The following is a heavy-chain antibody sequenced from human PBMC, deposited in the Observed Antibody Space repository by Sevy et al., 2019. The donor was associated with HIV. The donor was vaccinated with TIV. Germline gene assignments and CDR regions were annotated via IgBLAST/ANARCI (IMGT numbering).Heavy chain of an antibody. D-gene: IGHD5-18*01. J-gene: IGHJ4*02. CDR1: GYTFTNYG. Sequence: ASVKVSCKSSGYTFTNYGISWVRQAPGQGLEWMGRISAYNGNTNYAQKLQGRVTMTTDTSTSTAYMELRSLRSDDTAVYYCARGGSAIDPLVFWGQGTLVTVSS. V-gene: IGHV1-18*01. CDR3: ARGGSAIDPLVF. CDR2: ISAYNGNT.